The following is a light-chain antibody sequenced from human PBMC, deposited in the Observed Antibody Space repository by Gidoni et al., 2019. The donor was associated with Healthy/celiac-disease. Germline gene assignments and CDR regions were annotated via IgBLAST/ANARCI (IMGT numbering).Light chain of an antibody. CDR2: DAS. J-gene: IGKJ4*01. CDR3: QQYDNSLT. Sequence: DIQMTQSPSSLSASVGDRVTITCEASQDISNYLNWYQQTPGKAPKLLIYDASNLETGVPSRFSGSGSGTDFTFTISSLQPEDIATYYCQQYDNSLTFGGGTKVEIQ. CDR1: QDISNY. V-gene: IGKV1-33*01.